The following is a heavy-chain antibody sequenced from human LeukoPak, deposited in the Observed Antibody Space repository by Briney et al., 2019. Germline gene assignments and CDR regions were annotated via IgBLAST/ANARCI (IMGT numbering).Heavy chain of an antibody. CDR2: IKRKSDGETT. CDR1: GFTFSNAW. J-gene: IGHJ4*02. D-gene: IGHD3-10*01. Sequence: PGGSPRLSCAASGFTFSNAWMSWVRQAPGKGLEWVGRIKRKSDGETTDYAAPVKGRFTISRDDSKNMLYLQMNSLKTEDTAVYYCTTGVRGDWGQGTLVTVSS. V-gene: IGHV3-15*01. CDR3: TTGVRGD.